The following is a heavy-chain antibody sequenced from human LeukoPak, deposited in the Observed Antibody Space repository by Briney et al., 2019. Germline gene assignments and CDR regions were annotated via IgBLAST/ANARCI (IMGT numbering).Heavy chain of an antibody. CDR3: ARGGSGNWNAPFDY. V-gene: IGHV3-23*01. Sequence: GGSLRLSCAASGFALSSYAMSWVRQAPGKGLEWVSATSSSDAGTYHAESVRGRFTISRDNSKNTLYLQMNSLRAEDTAVYYCARGGSGNWNAPFDYWGQGTLVTVSS. CDR2: TSSSDAGT. CDR1: GFALSSYA. D-gene: IGHD1-1*01. J-gene: IGHJ4*02.